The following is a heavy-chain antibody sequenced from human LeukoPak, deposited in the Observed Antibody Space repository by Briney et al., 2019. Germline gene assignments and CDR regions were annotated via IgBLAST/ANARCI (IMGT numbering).Heavy chain of an antibody. CDR3: AVSQVGAKAFDY. Sequence: SETLSLTCTVSGGSISSYYWSWIRQPPGKGLKWIGYIYYSGSTNYNPSLKSRVTISVDTSKNQFSLKLSSVTAVDTAVYYCAVSQVGAKAFDYWGQGTLVTVSS. V-gene: IGHV4-59*01. J-gene: IGHJ4*02. D-gene: IGHD1-26*01. CDR1: GGSISSYY. CDR2: IYYSGST.